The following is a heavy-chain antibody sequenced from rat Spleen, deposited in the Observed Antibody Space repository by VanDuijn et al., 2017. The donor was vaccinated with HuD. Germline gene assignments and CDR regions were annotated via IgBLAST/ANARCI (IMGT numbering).Heavy chain of an antibody. D-gene: IGHD3-4*01. J-gene: IGHJ2*01. Sequence: EVQLVESGGGLVQPGRSLKLSCVASGFTFNNYGMAWVRQAPKKGLEWVATISSGGGGTYYSDSVKGRFTISRDNAKSTLYLQMDSLRSEDTATYYCARPPTGVDYWGQGVMVTVSS. CDR1: GFTFNNYG. CDR3: ARPPTGVDY. V-gene: IGHV5S23*01. CDR2: ISSGGGGT.